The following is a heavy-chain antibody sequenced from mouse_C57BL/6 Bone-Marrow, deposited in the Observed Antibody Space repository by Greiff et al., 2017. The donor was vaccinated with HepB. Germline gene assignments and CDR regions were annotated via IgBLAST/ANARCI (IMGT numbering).Heavy chain of an antibody. CDR1: GYTFTSYW. V-gene: IGHV1-69*01. J-gene: IGHJ3*01. Sequence: QQSCKASGYTFTSYWMHWVKQRPGQGLEWIGEIDPSDSYTNYNQKFKGKSTLTVDKSSSTAYMQLSSLTSEDSAVYYCARWALAYWGQGTLVTVSA. CDR2: IDPSDSYT. CDR3: ARWALAY. D-gene: IGHD3-1*01.